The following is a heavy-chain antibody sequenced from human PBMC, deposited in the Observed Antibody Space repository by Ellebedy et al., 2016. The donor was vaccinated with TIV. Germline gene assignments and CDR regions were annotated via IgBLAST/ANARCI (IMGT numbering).Heavy chain of an antibody. J-gene: IGHJ4*02. V-gene: IGHV4-59*01. CDR3: ARAVPDRPPDY. CDR2: FFYYRGT. CDR1: GVSISGFH. D-gene: IGHD6-6*01. Sequence: MPSETLSLTCTVSGVSISGFHWTWIRQPPGKGLEFIGQFFYYRGTNYNPSLNSRVTMSVDTSKNQFSLQVNSVIAADTSVYYCARAVPDRPPDYWGQGTLVTVSS.